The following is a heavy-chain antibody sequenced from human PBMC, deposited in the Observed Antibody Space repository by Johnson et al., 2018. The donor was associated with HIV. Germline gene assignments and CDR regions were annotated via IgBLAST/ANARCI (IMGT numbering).Heavy chain of an antibody. J-gene: IGHJ3*02. CDR2: ISYDGSNK. CDR3: ARGDSGGWYRDAFDI. Sequence: VQLVESGGGLVQPGGSLRLSCAASGFTFSSYWMNWVRQAPGKGLEWVAVISYDGSNKYYADSVKGRFTISRDNSKNPLYLQMNSLRAEDTAVYYGARGDSGGWYRDAFDIWGQGTMVTVSS. V-gene: IGHV3-30-3*01. CDR1: GFTFSSYW. D-gene: IGHD6-19*01.